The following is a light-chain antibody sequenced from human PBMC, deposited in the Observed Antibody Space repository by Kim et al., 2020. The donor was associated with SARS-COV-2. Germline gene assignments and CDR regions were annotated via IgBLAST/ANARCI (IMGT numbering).Light chain of an antibody. Sequence: APRRTDGTTCAGDDLGSRGLSWYRRKPGQAPVLVIFYDSDRPSGIPERLSGSHSGNTATLTISRVEDGDEADYYCEVWDTGSDHWVFGGGTQLTVL. CDR1: DLGSRG. V-gene: IGLV3-21*04. J-gene: IGLJ3*02. CDR2: YDS. CDR3: EVWDTGSDHWV.